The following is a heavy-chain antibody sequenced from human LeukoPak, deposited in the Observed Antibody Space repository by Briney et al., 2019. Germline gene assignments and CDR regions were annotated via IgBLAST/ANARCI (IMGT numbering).Heavy chain of an antibody. D-gene: IGHD4-17*01. V-gene: IGHV1-8*01. Sequence: ASVKVSCKASGYTFTSYDFNWVRQAPGQGLEWLGWMNPNSGDTGYAQRFQGRVSMTRDTSITTAYMELSSLRSDDTAIYYCARNTPNYGDFDFWGRGTLVTVSS. CDR1: GYTFTSYD. J-gene: IGHJ4*02. CDR3: ARNTPNYGDFDF. CDR2: MNPNSGDT.